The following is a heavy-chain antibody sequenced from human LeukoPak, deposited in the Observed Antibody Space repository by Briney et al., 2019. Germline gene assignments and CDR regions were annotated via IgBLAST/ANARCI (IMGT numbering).Heavy chain of an antibody. Sequence: GGSLRLSCAASGFTFSNVWMNWVRLAPGKGLEWVGRVKKKSDGGTTDYAAPVKGRFTISRDDSKNTLYLQMNSLKSEDTAVYYCTTPYNWNYRDVWGKGTTVTVSS. J-gene: IGHJ6*03. V-gene: IGHV3-15*01. D-gene: IGHD1-20*01. CDR3: TTPYNWNYRDV. CDR1: GFTFSNVW. CDR2: VKKKSDGGTT.